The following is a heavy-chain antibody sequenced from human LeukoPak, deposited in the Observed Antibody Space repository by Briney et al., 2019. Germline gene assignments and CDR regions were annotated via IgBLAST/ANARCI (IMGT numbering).Heavy chain of an antibody. CDR2: IWYDGSNK. CDR3: AKALEYYYDSSGLDY. V-gene: IGHV3-33*06. Sequence: GGSLRLFCAASGFTFSSYGMHWVRQAPGKGLEWVAVIWYDGSNKYYADSVKGRFTISRDNSKNTLYLQMNSLRAEDTAVYYCAKALEYYYDSSGLDYWGQGTLVTVSS. J-gene: IGHJ4*02. CDR1: GFTFSSYG. D-gene: IGHD3-22*01.